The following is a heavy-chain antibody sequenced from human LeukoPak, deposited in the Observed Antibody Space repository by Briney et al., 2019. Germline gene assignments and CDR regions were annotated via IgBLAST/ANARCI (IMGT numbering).Heavy chain of an antibody. J-gene: IGHJ3*02. CDR2: IHYSGST. CDR1: GGSISSYY. D-gene: IGHD2-15*01. Sequence: PSETLSLTCTVSGGSISSYYWSWIRQPPGKGLEWVGYIHYSGSTNYNPSLKSRVTISVDTSKNQFSLKLSSVTAADTAVYYCARTHSGGSVWGAFDIWGQGTMVTVSS. CDR3: ARTHSGGSVWGAFDI. V-gene: IGHV4-59*08.